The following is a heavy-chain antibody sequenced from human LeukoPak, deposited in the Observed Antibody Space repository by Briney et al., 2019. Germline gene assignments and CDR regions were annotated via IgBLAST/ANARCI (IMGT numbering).Heavy chain of an antibody. CDR3: ARDQFLYCSSTSCCFDY. J-gene: IGHJ4*02. V-gene: IGHV1-69*13. Sequence: SVKVSCKASGGTFSSYAISWVRQAPGQGLEWMGGIIPIFGTANYAQKFQGRVTITADESTSTAYMELSSLRSEDTAVYYCARDQFLYCSSTSCCFDYWGQGTLVTVSS. CDR1: GGTFSSYA. CDR2: IIPIFGTA. D-gene: IGHD2-2*01.